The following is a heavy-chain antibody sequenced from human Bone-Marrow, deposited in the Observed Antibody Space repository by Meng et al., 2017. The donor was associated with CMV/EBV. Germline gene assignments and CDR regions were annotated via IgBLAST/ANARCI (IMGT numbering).Heavy chain of an antibody. D-gene: IGHD3-22*01. CDR3: ARGAYYDSSGYYYHGIAFDI. Sequence: GSLRLSCAASGFTFSSYWMSWVRQAPGKGLEWIGYIYYSGSTNYNPSLKSRVTISVDTSKNQFSLKLSSVTAADTAVYYCARGAYYDSSGYYYHGIAFDIWGQGTMVTVSS. V-gene: IGHV4-59*01. CDR2: IYYSGST. CDR1: GFTFSSYW. J-gene: IGHJ3*02.